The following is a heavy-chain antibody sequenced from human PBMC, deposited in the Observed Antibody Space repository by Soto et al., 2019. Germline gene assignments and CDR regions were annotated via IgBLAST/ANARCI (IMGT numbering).Heavy chain of an antibody. CDR3: ARQAAFKGYCTNGVCYDY. CDR2: IYYSGST. Sequence: SETLSLTCTVSGGSISSSSYYWGWIRQPPGKGLEWIGSIYYSGSTYYNPSLKSRVTISVDTSKNQFSLKLSSVTAADTAVYYCARQAAFKGYCTNGVCYDYWGQGTLVTVSS. J-gene: IGHJ4*02. D-gene: IGHD2-8*01. V-gene: IGHV4-39*01. CDR1: GGSISSSSYY.